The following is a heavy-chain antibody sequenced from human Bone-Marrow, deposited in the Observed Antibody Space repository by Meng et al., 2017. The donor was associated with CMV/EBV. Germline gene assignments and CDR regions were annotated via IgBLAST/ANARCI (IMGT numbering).Heavy chain of an antibody. V-gene: IGHV3-30*02. J-gene: IGHJ4*02. D-gene: IGHD6-6*01. CDR2: IRYDVSNK. CDR1: GFTFSSYG. Sequence: GESLKISCVASGFTFSSYGMHWVRQAPGKGLEWVTFIRYDVSNKYYADSVKGRFTISRDNSKNTLYLQMNSLRAEDTAVYYSAKDKSPYSSSGTDYWGQGTLVTVSS. CDR3: AKDKSPYSSSGTDY.